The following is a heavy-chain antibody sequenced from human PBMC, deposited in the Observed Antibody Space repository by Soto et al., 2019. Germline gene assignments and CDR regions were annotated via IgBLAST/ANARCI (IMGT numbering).Heavy chain of an antibody. V-gene: IGHV5-51*01. CDR3: ARPREAGKYYYGVDV. J-gene: IGHJ6*02. CDR2: IYPGDSDT. D-gene: IGHD6-19*01. CDR1: GYSFTSYW. Sequence: GESLKISCKGSGYSFTSYWIGWVRQMPGKGLEWMVIIYPGDSDTRYSPSFQGQVTISADKSISTAYLQWSSLKASDTAMYYCARPREAGKYYYGVDVWGQGTTVTVSS.